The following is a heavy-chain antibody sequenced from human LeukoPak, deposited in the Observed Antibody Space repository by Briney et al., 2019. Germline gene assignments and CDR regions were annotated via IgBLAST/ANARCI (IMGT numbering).Heavy chain of an antibody. D-gene: IGHD1-1*01. CDR1: GYTFTSSG. Sequence: GASVKVSCKASGYTFTSSGISWVRQAPGQGLEWMGRIDAYNGNTNYAQKIQGRVTMTTDTSTTTAYMELRSLRLDDTAVYYCASAGSYYYMDVWGKGTTVTVSS. J-gene: IGHJ6*03. V-gene: IGHV1-18*01. CDR3: ASAGSYYYMDV. CDR2: IDAYNGNT.